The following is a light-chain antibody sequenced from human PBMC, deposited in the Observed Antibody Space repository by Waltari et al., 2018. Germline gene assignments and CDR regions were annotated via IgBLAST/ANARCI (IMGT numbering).Light chain of an antibody. CDR3: QQYSNWPMYS. Sequence: IVLTKSPATLSLSPGERATLSCRASQSVSSSLAWYQQKPGQAPRLLIYGASSRATGIPDRFSGSGSGTDFTLTISSLEPEDFAVYYCQQYSNWPMYSFGQGTKVEIK. CDR2: GAS. V-gene: IGKV3-15*01. J-gene: IGKJ2*03. CDR1: QSVSSS.